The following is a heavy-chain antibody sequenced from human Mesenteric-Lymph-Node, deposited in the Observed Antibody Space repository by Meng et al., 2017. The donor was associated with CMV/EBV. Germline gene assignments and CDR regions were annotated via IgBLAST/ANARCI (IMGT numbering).Heavy chain of an antibody. CDR3: AKDMWEYQLPDGS. D-gene: IGHD2-2*01. CDR2: ISGSGSTT. V-gene: IGHV3-23*01. Sequence: GESLKISCAASGFTFTDYAMSWVRQAPGKGLEWVAGISGSGSTTKYSASVEGRFTISRDNSKDTLVLQMNSLRAEDTALYYCAKDMWEYQLPDGSWGQGTLVTVSS. CDR1: GFTFTDYA. J-gene: IGHJ5*02.